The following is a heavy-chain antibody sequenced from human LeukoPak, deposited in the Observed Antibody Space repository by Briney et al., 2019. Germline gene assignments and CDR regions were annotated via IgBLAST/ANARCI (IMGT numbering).Heavy chain of an antibody. CDR3: ASLPPIAGYSSSLYWFDP. J-gene: IGHJ5*02. V-gene: IGHV4-38-2*01. D-gene: IGHD6-13*01. CDR1: GYSISSGYY. Sequence: SETLSLTCAVSGYSISSGYYWGWIRQPPGKGLEWIGSIYHSGSTYYNPSLKSRVTISVDTSKNQFSLKLSSVTAADTAVYYCASLPPIAGYSSSLYWFDPWGQGTLVTVSS. CDR2: IYHSGST.